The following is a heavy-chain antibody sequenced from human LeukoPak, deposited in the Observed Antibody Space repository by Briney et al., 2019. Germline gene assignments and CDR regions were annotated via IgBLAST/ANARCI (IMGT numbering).Heavy chain of an antibody. CDR3: ARGSGSYLSDAFDV. J-gene: IGHJ3*01. D-gene: IGHD3-10*01. CDR2: IYYSGST. Sequence: SETLSLTCTVSGGSISSYYWSWIRQPPGKGLEWIGYIYYSGSTDHNPSLKSRVTIPVDTSRNQFSLKLSSVIAADTAVYYCARGSGSYLSDAFDVWGQGTMVTVSS. CDR1: GGSISSYY. V-gene: IGHV4-59*01.